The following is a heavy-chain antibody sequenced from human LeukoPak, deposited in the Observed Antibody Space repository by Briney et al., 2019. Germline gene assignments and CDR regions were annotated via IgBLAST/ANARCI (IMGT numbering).Heavy chain of an antibody. CDR2: IYTSGST. Sequence: SETLSLTCTVSGGSIRDYYWSWIRQSAGKGLEWIGRIYTSGSTNYNPSLTSRVTMSVDTSKNQFSLILSSVTAANTAVYYCAREGYCSGGSCYLNWSDPWGQGTLVTVSS. J-gene: IGHJ5*02. CDR3: AREGYCSGGSCYLNWSDP. D-gene: IGHD2-15*01. V-gene: IGHV4-4*07. CDR1: GGSIRDYY.